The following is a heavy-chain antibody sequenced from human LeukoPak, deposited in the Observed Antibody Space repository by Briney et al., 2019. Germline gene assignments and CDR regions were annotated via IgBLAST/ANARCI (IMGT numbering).Heavy chain of an antibody. CDR2: IRYDGTSE. D-gene: IGHD3-9*01. CDR3: AKDPSRYFDWLSPDY. Sequence: GGSLRLSCGASGFTFNNYGMLWVRQAPGKGLDWVAFIRYDGTSEYYADSVKGRFTISRDNSKNTLYLQMNSLRAEDTAVYYCAKDPSRYFDWLSPDYWGQGTLVTVSS. V-gene: IGHV3-30*02. CDR1: GFTFNNYG. J-gene: IGHJ4*02.